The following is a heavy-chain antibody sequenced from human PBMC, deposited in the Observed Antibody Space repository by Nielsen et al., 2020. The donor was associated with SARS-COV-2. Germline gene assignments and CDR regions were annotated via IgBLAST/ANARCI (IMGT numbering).Heavy chain of an antibody. CDR1: GFTFSNAW. D-gene: IGHD5-24*01. J-gene: IGHJ6*02. CDR2: ISSSSSYI. Sequence: GESLKISCAASGFTFSNAWMSWVRQAPGKGLEWVSSISSSSSYIYYADSVKGRFTISRDNSKNTLYLQMNSLRAEDTAVYYCARDPRDGYNYYYYYGMDVWGQGTTVTVSS. V-gene: IGHV3-21*01. CDR3: ARDPRDGYNYYYYYGMDV.